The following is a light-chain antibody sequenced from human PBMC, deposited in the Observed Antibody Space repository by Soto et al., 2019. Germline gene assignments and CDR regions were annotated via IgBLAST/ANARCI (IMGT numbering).Light chain of an antibody. V-gene: IGKV3D-20*02. CDR1: QSVSSSY. CDR3: QQRNNWPWT. CDR2: GAS. J-gene: IGKJ1*01. Sequence: EIVLTQSPGTLSLSPGERATLSCRASQSVSSSYLAWYQQKPGQAPRLLIYGASSRATGIPTRFSGSGSGTDFTLTISGLEPEDFAVYYCQQRNNWPWTFGQGTKVDIK.